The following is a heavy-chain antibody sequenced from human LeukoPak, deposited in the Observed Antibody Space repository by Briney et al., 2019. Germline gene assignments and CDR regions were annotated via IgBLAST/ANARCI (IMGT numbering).Heavy chain of an antibody. Sequence: SEALSLTCTVSGGSISSYYWSWIRQPAGKGLEWIGRIYTSGSTNYNPSLKSRVTISVDKSKNQFSLKLSSVTAADTAVYYCARDSLSGSNTFIDYWGQGTLVTVAS. CDR2: IYTSGST. D-gene: IGHD1-26*01. J-gene: IGHJ4*02. CDR1: GGSISSYY. CDR3: ARDSLSGSNTFIDY. V-gene: IGHV4-4*07.